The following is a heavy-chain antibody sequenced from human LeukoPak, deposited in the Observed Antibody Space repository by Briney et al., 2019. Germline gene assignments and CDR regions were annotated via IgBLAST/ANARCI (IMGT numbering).Heavy chain of an antibody. J-gene: IGHJ6*02. V-gene: IGHV3-30-3*01. CDR2: ISYDGSNK. Sequence: PGRSLRLSCAASGFTFSSYAMHWVRQAPGKGLEWVAVISYDGSNKYYADSVKGRFTISRDNSRNTLYLQMNSLRAEDTAVYYCARGTESITIFGVAQYYYYYGMDVWGQGTTVTVSS. CDR3: ARGTESITIFGVAQYYYYYGMDV. D-gene: IGHD3-3*01. CDR1: GFTFSSYA.